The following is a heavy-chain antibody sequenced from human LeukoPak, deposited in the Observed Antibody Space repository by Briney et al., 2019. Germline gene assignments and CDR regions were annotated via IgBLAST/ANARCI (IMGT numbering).Heavy chain of an antibody. J-gene: IGHJ6*03. CDR2: ISAYNGNT. CDR1: GYTFTSYG. CDR3: ARGGVPYDYSNPFFSRGAARYYYYYMDV. V-gene: IGHV1-18*01. D-gene: IGHD4-11*01. Sequence: GASVTVSCTASGYTFTSYGISWVRQAPGQGREWMGWISAYNGNTNYAQKLQGRVTMTTDTSMSTAYMELRSLRSDDTAVYYCARGGVPYDYSNPFFSRGAARYYYYYMDVWGKGTTVTVSS.